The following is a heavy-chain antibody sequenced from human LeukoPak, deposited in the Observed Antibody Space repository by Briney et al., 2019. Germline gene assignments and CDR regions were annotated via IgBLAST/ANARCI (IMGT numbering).Heavy chain of an antibody. Sequence: ASVKVSCKASGYTFTSYGISWVPQAPGQGLEWMGWISAYNGNTNYAQKLQGRVTMTTDTSTSTAYMELRSLRSDDTAVYYCAYGYCSGGSCYSFDYWGQGSLVTVSS. V-gene: IGHV1-18*01. J-gene: IGHJ4*02. CDR3: AYGYCSGGSCYSFDY. D-gene: IGHD2-15*01. CDR2: ISAYNGNT. CDR1: GYTFTSYG.